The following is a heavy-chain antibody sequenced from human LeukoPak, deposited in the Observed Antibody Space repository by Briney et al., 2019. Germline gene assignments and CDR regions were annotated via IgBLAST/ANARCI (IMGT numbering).Heavy chain of an antibody. Sequence: PSQTLSLTCSVSGGSISSGTCYWSWIRQPAGKGLEWIGRIYSSGSTDYNPSLKSRVTISLHTSKNQFSLMLSSVTAADTAVYYCARDSGYYFDYWGQGTLVTDSS. CDR2: IYSSGST. D-gene: IGHD3-22*01. CDR3: ARDSGYYFDY. J-gene: IGHJ4*02. CDR1: GGSISSGTCY. V-gene: IGHV4-61*02.